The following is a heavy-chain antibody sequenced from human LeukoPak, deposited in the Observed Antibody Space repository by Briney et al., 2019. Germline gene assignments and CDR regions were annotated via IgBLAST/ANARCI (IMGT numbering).Heavy chain of an antibody. CDR1: GGSISSYY. Sequence: SETLSLTCTVSGGSISSYYWSWIRQPPGKGLEWIGYIYYSGSTNYNPSLKSRVTISVDTSKNQFSLKLSSVTAADTAVYYCARARGGSWTGYYFDYWGQGTLVTVSS. V-gene: IGHV4-59*01. J-gene: IGHJ4*02. D-gene: IGHD6-13*01. CDR3: ARARGGSWTGYYFDY. CDR2: IYYSGST.